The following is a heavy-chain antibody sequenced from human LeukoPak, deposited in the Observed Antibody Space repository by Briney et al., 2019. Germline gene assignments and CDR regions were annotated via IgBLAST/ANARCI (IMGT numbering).Heavy chain of an antibody. V-gene: IGHV4-34*01. D-gene: IGHD6-6*01. CDR3: AISSSSSFDY. J-gene: IGHJ4*02. CDR1: GGSFSGYY. CDR2: INHSGST. Sequence: PSETLSLTCAVYGGSFSGYYWSWIRQPPGKGLEWIGEINHSGSTNYNPSLKSRVTISVDTSKNQFSLKLSSVTAADTAVYYRAISSSSSFDYWGQGTLVTVSS.